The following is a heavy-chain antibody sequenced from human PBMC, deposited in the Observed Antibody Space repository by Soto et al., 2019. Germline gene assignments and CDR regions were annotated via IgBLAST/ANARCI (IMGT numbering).Heavy chain of an antibody. CDR3: ARRPYYDFWSGYYGPDTYYYYGMDV. CDR2: IYHSGST. Sequence: SETLSLTCTVSGGSISIYFWSWVRQPPGKGLEWIGEIYHSGSTNYNPSLKSRVTISVDKSKNQFSLKLSSVTAADTAVYYCARRPYYDFWSGYYGPDTYYYYGMDVWGQGTTVTSP. D-gene: IGHD3-3*01. J-gene: IGHJ6*02. CDR1: GGSISIYF. V-gene: IGHV4-4*02.